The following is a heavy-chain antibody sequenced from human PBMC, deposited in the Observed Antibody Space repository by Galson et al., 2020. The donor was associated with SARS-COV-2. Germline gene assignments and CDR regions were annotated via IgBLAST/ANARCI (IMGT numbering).Heavy chain of an antibody. Sequence: ASETLSLTCAVSGGSISSYSWSWIRQPPGKGLEWIGYIYHSGSTNYNPSLKSRVTISIDTSKNQFSLRLSSVTAADTAVYYCARRYGGNSWGFDYWGQGTLVTVSS. D-gene: IGHD2-21*02. J-gene: IGHJ4*02. CDR1: GGSISSYS. CDR2: IYHSGST. V-gene: IGHV4-59*08. CDR3: ARRYGGNSWGFDY.